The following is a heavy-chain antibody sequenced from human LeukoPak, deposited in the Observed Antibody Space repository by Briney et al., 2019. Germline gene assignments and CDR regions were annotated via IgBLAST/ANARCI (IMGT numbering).Heavy chain of an antibody. V-gene: IGHV3-23*01. D-gene: IGHD2-8*02. CDR3: TKSTDYWYYGMDV. Sequence: SGGSLRLSCVASGFTFSTFAMYWLRQAPGKGLEWVSAIGANVGSTSYADSVRGRFTISRDNSRNTLYLQMSSLRTDDTATYYCTKSTDYWYYGMDVWGQGTTVTVSS. CDR2: IGANVGST. CDR1: GFTFSTFA. J-gene: IGHJ6*02.